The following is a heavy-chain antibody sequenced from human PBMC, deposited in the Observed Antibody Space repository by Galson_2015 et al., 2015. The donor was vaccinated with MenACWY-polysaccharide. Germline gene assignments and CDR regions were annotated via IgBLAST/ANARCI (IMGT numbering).Heavy chain of an antibody. CDR2: ISSSGSTI. CDR3: FGTMVREFNWFDP. CDR1: GFTFSSYA. V-gene: IGHV3-48*03. Sequence: SLRLSCAASGFTFSSYAMNWVRQAPGKGLEWVSYISSSGSTIYYADSVKGRFTISRDNAKNSLYLQMSSLRAEDTAVYYCFGTMVREFNWFDPWGQGTLVTVSS. D-gene: IGHD3-10*01. J-gene: IGHJ5*02.